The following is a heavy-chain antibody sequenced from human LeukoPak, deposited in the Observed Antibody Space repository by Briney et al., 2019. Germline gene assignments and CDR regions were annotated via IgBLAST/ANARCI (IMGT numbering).Heavy chain of an antibody. Sequence: PGGSLRLSCVASGFPFNSIWMSWVRQAPGKGLEWVANIKQDGSEKYYVDSVKGRFTISRDNAKNSLSLQMNSLRAEDTAVYYCARDKYYDRYFDSWGQGTLVTVSS. CDR1: GFPFNSIW. J-gene: IGHJ4*02. D-gene: IGHD3-22*01. CDR2: IKQDGSEK. CDR3: ARDKYYDRYFDS. V-gene: IGHV3-7*01.